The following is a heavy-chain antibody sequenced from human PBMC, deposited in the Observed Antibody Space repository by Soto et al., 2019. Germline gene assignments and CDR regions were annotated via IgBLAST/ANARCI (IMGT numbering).Heavy chain of an antibody. J-gene: IGHJ4*02. V-gene: IGHV4-30-4*01. CDR2: IYYSGST. CDR3: ARNVAGDDYFDY. Sequence: PSETLSLTCTVSGGSISSGDYYWSWIRQPPGKGLEWIGYIYYSGSTYYNPSLKSRVTISVDTSKNQFSLKLSSVTAADTAVYYCARNVAGDDYFDYWGQGTLVTVSS. CDR1: GGSISSGDYY. D-gene: IGHD6-19*01.